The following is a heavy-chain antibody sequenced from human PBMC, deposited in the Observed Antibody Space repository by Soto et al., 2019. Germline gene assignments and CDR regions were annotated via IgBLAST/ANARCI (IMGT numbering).Heavy chain of an antibody. CDR2: IYYSGST. V-gene: IGHV4-59*01. CDR1: GGSISSYY. J-gene: IGHJ4*02. CDR3: AGSDGRY. Sequence: QVQLQESGPGLVKPSETLSLTCTVSGGSISSYYWSWIRQPPGKGLEWIGYIYYSGSTNYNPSLKSRFTISVGTSKNQFSLKLSSVTAADTAVYYCAGSDGRYWGQGTLVTVSS.